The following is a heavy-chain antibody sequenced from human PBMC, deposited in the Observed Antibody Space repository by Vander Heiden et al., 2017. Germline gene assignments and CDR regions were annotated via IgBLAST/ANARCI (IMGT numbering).Heavy chain of an antibody. V-gene: IGHV4-30-4*01. Sequence: QVQLQESGAGLVKPSQTLSLTCTVSGGSISSGDYYWRWIRQPPGKGLEWIGYIYYSGSTYYNPSLKSRVTVSVDTSKNQFSLKLSSVTAADTAVYYCARDGYSSSWYSSYYYYGMDVWGQGTTVTVSS. CDR3: ARDGYSSSWYSSYYYYGMDV. D-gene: IGHD6-13*01. CDR2: IYYSGST. J-gene: IGHJ6*02. CDR1: GGSISSGDYY.